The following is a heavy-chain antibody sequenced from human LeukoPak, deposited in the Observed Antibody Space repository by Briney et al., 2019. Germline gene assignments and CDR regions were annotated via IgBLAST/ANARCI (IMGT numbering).Heavy chain of an antibody. D-gene: IGHD5-24*01. CDR3: ARPVEMATGDDAFDI. V-gene: IGHV5-51*01. J-gene: IGHJ3*02. CDR2: IYPGDSDT. Sequence: GESLKISCKGSGYSFTSYWIGWVRQMPGKGLEWMGIIYPGDSDTRYSPSFQGQVTISADKSISTAYLRWSSLKASDTAMHYCARPVEMATGDDAFDIWGQGTMVTVSS. CDR1: GYSFTSYW.